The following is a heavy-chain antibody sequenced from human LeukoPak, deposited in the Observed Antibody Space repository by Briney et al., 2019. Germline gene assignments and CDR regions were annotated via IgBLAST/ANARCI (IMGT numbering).Heavy chain of an antibody. CDR2: ISAFNGNT. CDR1: NYTFISYG. D-gene: IGHD1-26*01. V-gene: IGHV1-18*01. CDR3: ARAREWELTFDY. J-gene: IGHJ4*02. Sequence: ASVKVSCKTSNYTFISYGMSWVRQAPGQGLEWMGWISAFNGNTNYAQKLQGRVTMTTDTSTSTAYMELRSLRSDDTAVYYCARAREWELTFDYWGQGTLVTVSS.